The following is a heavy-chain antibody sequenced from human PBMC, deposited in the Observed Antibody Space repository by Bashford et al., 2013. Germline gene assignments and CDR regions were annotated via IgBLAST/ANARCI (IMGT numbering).Heavy chain of an antibody. V-gene: IGHV1-2*02. CDR2: INPNRGDT. CDR3: ARGSSLSPYYYAMDV. Sequence: WVRQAPGQGLEWMGWINPNRGDTNYAQKFQGRVTMPRDTSISTSYMELRNLRSDDTAVYYCARGSSLSPYYYAMDVWGQGTTVTVSS. J-gene: IGHJ6*02.